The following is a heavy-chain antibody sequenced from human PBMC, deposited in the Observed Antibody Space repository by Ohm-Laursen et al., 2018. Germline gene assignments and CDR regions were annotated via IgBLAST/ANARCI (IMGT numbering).Heavy chain of an antibody. J-gene: IGHJ4*02. V-gene: IGHV3-23*01. D-gene: IGHD5-12*01. CDR2: INDSGGDT. CDR1: GLTFSNYG. CDR3: AKHRSATWVHKRFDY. Sequence: SLRLSCTAPGLTFSNYGMNWVRQAPGKGLEWVSSINDSGGDTYYADSVKGRFTISRDNSKNTLYLQMNSLRADDTAVYYCAKHRSATWVHKRFDYWGQGTPVTVSS.